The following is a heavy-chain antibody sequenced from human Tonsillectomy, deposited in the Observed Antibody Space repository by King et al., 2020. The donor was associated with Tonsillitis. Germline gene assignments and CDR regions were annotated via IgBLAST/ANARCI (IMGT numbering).Heavy chain of an antibody. CDR3: ASDRGWELQPLDY. D-gene: IGHD1-26*01. CDR1: GFTFSSYA. Sequence: VQLVESGGGVVQPGRSLRLSCAASGFTFSSYAMHWVRQAPGKGLEWVAVISYDGSNKYYADSVKGRFTISRDNSKNTLYLQMNSLRAEDTAVYYCASDRGWELQPLDYWGQGTLVTVSS. CDR2: ISYDGSNK. V-gene: IGHV3-30-3*01. J-gene: IGHJ4*02.